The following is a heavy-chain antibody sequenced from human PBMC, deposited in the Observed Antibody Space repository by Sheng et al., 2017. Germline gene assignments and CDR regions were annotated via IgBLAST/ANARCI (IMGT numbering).Heavy chain of an antibody. Sequence: EVQLVESGGGLVQPGGSLRLSCAASGFTFSSYWMSWVRQAPGKGLEWVANIKQDGSEKYYVDSVKGRFTISRDNAKNSLYLQMNSLRAEDTAVYYCARESSSFDWLSNYYYYYYYMDVWGKGTTVTVSS. CDR1: GFTFSSYW. D-gene: IGHD3-9*01. CDR3: ARESSSFDWLSNYYYYYYYMDV. CDR2: IKQDGSEK. J-gene: IGHJ6*03. V-gene: IGHV3-7*05.